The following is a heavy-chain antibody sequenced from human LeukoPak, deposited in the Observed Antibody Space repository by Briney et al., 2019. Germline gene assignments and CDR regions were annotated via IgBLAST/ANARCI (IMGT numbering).Heavy chain of an antibody. Sequence: PSETLSLTCAVSGGSISSSNWWSWVRQPPGKGLEWIGEIYHSGSTNYNPSLKSRVTISVDKSKNQFSLKLSSVTAADTAVYYCARPYSSSWLGWFDPWGQGTLVTVSS. CDR3: ARPYSSSWLGWFDP. J-gene: IGHJ5*02. D-gene: IGHD6-13*01. CDR2: IYHSGST. CDR1: GGSISSSNW. V-gene: IGHV4-4*02.